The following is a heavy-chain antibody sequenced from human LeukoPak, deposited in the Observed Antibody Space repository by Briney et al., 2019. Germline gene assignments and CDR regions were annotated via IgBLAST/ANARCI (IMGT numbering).Heavy chain of an antibody. CDR1: GGSISSYY. CDR3: ARVRYGSGSYWFDP. J-gene: IGHJ5*02. CDR2: IYYSGST. D-gene: IGHD3-10*01. V-gene: IGHV4-59*01. Sequence: PSETLSLTCTVSGGSISSYYWSWIRQPPGKGPEWIGYIYYSGSTNYNPSLKSRVTISVDTSKNQFSLKLSSVTAADTAVYYCARVRYGSGSYWFDPWGQGTLVTVSS.